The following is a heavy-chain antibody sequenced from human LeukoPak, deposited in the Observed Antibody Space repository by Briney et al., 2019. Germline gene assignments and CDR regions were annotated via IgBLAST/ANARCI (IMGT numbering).Heavy chain of an antibody. CDR1: GGTFSSYA. V-gene: IGHV1-69*13. CDR3: ATTRRRNYDFWSGCYGFPYY. Sequence: SVKVSCKASGGTFSSYAISWVRQAPGKGLEWMGGIIPIFGTANYAQKFQGRFTITADESTSTAYMELSSLRSEDTAVYYCATTRRRNYDFWSGCYGFPYYWGQGTLVTVSS. D-gene: IGHD3-3*01. J-gene: IGHJ4*02. CDR2: IIPIFGTA.